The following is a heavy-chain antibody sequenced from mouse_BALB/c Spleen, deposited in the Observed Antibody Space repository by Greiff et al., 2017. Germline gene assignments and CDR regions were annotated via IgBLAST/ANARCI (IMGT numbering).Heavy chain of an antibody. J-gene: IGHJ1*01. Sequence: QVQLKQSGAELMKPGASVKISCKATGYTFSSYWIEWVKQRPGHGLEWIGEILPGSGSTNYNEKFKGKATFTADTSSNTAYMQLSSLTSEDSAVYYCARDYYGSSYGGYFDVWGAGTTVTVSS. D-gene: IGHD1-1*01. CDR2: ILPGSGST. CDR3: ARDYYGSSYGGYFDV. V-gene: IGHV1-9*01. CDR1: GYTFSSYW.